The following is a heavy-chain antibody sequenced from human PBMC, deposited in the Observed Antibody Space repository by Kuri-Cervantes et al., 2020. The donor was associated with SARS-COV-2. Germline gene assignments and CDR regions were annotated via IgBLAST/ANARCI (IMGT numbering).Heavy chain of an antibody. Sequence: SETLSPTGAVYGGSFSGYYWSWIRQPPGKGLEWIGEINHSGSTNYNPSLKSRVTISVDTSKNQFSLKLSSVTAADTAVYYCARGRDKRYSSGSYYYYGMDVWGQGTTVTVSS. J-gene: IGHJ6*02. D-gene: IGHD6-19*01. CDR2: INHSGST. V-gene: IGHV4-34*01. CDR1: GGSFSGYY. CDR3: ARGRDKRYSSGSYYYYGMDV.